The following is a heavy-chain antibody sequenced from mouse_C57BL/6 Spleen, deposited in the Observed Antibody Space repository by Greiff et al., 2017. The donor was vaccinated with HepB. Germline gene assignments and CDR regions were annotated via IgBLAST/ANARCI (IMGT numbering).Heavy chain of an antibody. V-gene: IGHV1-55*01. CDR1: GYTFTSYW. J-gene: IGHJ2*01. Sequence: VQLQQSGAELVKPGASVKMSCKASGYTFTSYWITWVKQRPGQGLEWIGDIYPGSGSTNYNEKFKSKATLTVDTSSSTAYMQLSSLASEDSAVYYCARRLDGSGYYFDYWGQGTTLTVSS. D-gene: IGHD1-3*01. CDR2: IYPGSGST. CDR3: ARRLDGSGYYFDY.